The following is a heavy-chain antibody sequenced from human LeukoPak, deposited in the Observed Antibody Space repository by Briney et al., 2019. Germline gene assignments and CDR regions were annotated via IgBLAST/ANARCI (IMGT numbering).Heavy chain of an antibody. CDR2: INPSGGST. Sequence: GASVKVSCKASGYTFTSYYMHWVRQAPGQGLEWMGIINPSGGSTSYAQKFQGRVTMTRDMSTSTVYMELSSLRSEDTAVYYCARSLGGHDSSGYWGQGTLVTVSS. J-gene: IGHJ4*02. D-gene: IGHD3-22*01. V-gene: IGHV1-46*01. CDR3: ARSLGGHDSSGY. CDR1: GYTFTSYY.